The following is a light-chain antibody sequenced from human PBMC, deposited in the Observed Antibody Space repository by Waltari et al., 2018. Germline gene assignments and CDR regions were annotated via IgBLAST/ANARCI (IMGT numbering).Light chain of an antibody. V-gene: IGKV1-6*01. CDR2: AAS. CDR1: QDIRDD. J-gene: IGKJ1*01. CDR3: LQDYLYPWT. Sequence: AIQMTQSHSSLSASVGDSVTITCRASQDIRDDLGWYQQKPGKAPNLLIYAASTCQSGVPSRFSGSGSGTDFTLTINSLQPEDFATYYCLQDYLYPWTFGQGTKVEI.